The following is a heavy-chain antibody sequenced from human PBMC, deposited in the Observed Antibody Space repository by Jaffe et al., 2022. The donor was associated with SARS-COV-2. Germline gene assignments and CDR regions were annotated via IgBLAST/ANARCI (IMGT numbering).Heavy chain of an antibody. CDR1: GGSISSGSYY. J-gene: IGHJ4*02. D-gene: IGHD2-15*01. CDR3: ARDQYGGTSFDY. Sequence: QVQLQESGPGLVKPSQTLSLTCTVSGGSISSGSYYWSWIRQPAGKGLEWIGRIYTSGSTNYNPSLKSRVTISVDTSKNQFSLKLSSVTAADTAVYYCARDQYGGTSFDYWGQGTLVTVSS. CDR2: IYTSGST. V-gene: IGHV4-61*02.